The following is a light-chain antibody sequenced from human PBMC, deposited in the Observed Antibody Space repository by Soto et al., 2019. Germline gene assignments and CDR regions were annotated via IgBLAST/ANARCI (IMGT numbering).Light chain of an antibody. CDR1: QSVSRY. CDR2: SAS. CDR3: QQTYSTPWT. Sequence: DIQMTQSPSSLSASVGDRLTITCRASQSVSRYLNWYQQKTGKAPRLLIYSASNLESGVPSKFSGSGSGTDFTLTISSLQREDFAIYYCQQTYSTPWTFGQGTRVEVK. J-gene: IGKJ1*01. V-gene: IGKV1-39*01.